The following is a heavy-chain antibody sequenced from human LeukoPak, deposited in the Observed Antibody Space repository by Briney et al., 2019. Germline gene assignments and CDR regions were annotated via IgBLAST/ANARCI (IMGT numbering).Heavy chain of an antibody. V-gene: IGHV5-51*01. CDR3: ASEGIIAVGAAFDS. Sequence: PGESLNISCQGFGYNFTNYWIARVRQTPGKGLEWMGIIYPGDSDTRYSPSFQGQVTISADKSISTAYLQSSSLKASDTAMYYCASEGIIAVGAAFDSWGKETSVTVSS. D-gene: IGHD2-15*01. CDR2: IYPGDSDT. J-gene: IGHJ3*02. CDR1: GYNFTNYW.